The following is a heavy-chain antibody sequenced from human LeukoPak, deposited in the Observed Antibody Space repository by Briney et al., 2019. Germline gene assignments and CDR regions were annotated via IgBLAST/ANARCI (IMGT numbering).Heavy chain of an antibody. CDR3: ARDSSGWYYFDY. V-gene: IGHV4-59*01. CDR2: IYYSGST. Sequence: PSETLSLTCTVSGGSISSYYWSWIRQPPGKGLEWIGYIYYSGSTNYNPSLKSRVTISVDTSKNQFSLKLSSVTAADTAAYYCARDSSGWYYFDYWGQGTLVTVSS. D-gene: IGHD6-19*01. CDR1: GGSISSYY. J-gene: IGHJ4*02.